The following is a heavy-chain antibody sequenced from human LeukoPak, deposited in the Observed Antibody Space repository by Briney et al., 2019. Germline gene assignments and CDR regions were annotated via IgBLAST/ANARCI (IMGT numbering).Heavy chain of an antibody. J-gene: IGHJ4*02. CDR3: ARAARTYYYDSSGSDYFDY. Sequence: PGGSLRLSCAASGFTFSSHWMSWVRQAPGKGLEWVANIKQDGSEKYYVDSVKGRFTISRDNAKNSLYLQMNSLRAEDTAVYYCARAARTYYYDSSGSDYFDYWGQGTLVTVSS. D-gene: IGHD3-22*01. V-gene: IGHV3-7*01. CDR1: GFTFSSHW. CDR2: IKQDGSEK.